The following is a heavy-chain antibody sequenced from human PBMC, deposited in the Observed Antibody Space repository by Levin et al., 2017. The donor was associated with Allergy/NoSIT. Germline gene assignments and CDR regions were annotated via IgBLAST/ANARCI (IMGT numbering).Heavy chain of an antibody. J-gene: IGHJ4*02. CDR2: ISYDGTDK. CDR1: GFTFSYYA. V-gene: IGHV3-30*04. CDR3: VRGNYYHSNVPGY. Sequence: PGGSLRLSCAASGFTFSYYAMYWVRQAPGKGLEWAALISYDGTDKDYADSVKGRFTISRDNSKNTLYLQMNSLRIEDTAVYFCVRGNYYHSNVPGYWGQGSLVTVSS. D-gene: IGHD3-22*01.